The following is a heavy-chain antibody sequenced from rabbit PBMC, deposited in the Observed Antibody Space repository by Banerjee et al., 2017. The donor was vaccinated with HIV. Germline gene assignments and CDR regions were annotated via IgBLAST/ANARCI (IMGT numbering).Heavy chain of an antibody. V-gene: IGHV1S45*01. CDR2: SYSGSSNGP. CDR3: SRGVYIGSSFPSYFNF. D-gene: IGHD5-1*01. CDR1: GFSFSSYW. Sequence: EHPAESGGERDNAGRFPTFTRTASGFSFSSYWMSWVRQAPGKRLEWIACSYSGSSNGPYHSSWSENRLSTSKTTSSTTALLITSLTAAATTAYFFSRGVYIGSSFPSYFNFWGPGTLVTVS. J-gene: IGHJ4*01.